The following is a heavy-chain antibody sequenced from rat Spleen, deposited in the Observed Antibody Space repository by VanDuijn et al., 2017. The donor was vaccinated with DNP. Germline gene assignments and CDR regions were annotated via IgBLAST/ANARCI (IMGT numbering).Heavy chain of an antibody. D-gene: IGHD1-1*01. Sequence: EVQLVESGGGLVQPGRSLKLSCVASGFTFNNYWMTWIRQAPGKGLEWVASITNTGGSTYYPDSVKGRFTISRDNAKSTLYLQMNSLRSEDTATYYCTRSHYSGEVMDAWGQGASVTVSS. CDR1: GFTFNNYW. V-gene: IGHV5-31*01. J-gene: IGHJ4*01. CDR2: ITNTGGST. CDR3: TRSHYSGEVMDA.